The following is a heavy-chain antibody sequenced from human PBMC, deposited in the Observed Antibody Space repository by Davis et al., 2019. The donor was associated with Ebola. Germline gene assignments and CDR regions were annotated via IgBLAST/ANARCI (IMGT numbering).Heavy chain of an antibody. CDR2: IYPGDSDT. V-gene: IGHV5-51*01. CDR1: GYSFTSYW. J-gene: IGHJ6*02. Sequence: GESLKISCKGSGYSFTSYWIGWVRQMPGKGLEWMGIIYPGDSDTRYSPSFQGQVTISADKSISTAYLQWSSLKASDTAMYYCARTGIAAAGTLYYGMDVWGQGTTVTVSS. CDR3: ARTGIAAAGTLYYGMDV. D-gene: IGHD6-13*01.